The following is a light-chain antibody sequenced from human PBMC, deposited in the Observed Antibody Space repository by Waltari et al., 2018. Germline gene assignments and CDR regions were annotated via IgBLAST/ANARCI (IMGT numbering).Light chain of an antibody. V-gene: IGKV2-40*01. CDR2: GGS. J-gene: IGKJ1*01. Sequence: FVMTQTPLSLPVTPGETASIHCRSSQSLLHTDGFTYLDWYLQRPGQSPQLLIYGGSHRASGVPDRFSGSGSGTDFTLKISKVEAEDIGVYYCMQHKALPRTFGQGTKVEIK. CDR1: QSLLHTDGFTY. CDR3: MQHKALPRT.